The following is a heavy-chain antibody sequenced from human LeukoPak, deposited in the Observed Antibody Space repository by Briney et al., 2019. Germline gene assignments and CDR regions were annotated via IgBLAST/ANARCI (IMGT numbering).Heavy chain of an antibody. D-gene: IGHD4/OR15-4a*01. CDR3: ARTMAPTRYYYYYGMDV. Sequence: GASVKVSCKASGGTFSSYAISWVRQAPGQGLEWMGGIIPIFGTANYAQKFQGRVTITADESTSTAYMELSSLRSEDTAVYYCARTMAPTRYYYYYGMDVWGQGTTVTVSS. V-gene: IGHV1-69*13. J-gene: IGHJ6*02. CDR2: IIPIFGTA. CDR1: GGTFSSYA.